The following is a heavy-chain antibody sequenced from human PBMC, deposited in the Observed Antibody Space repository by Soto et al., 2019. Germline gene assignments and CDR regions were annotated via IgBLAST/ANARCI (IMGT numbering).Heavy chain of an antibody. J-gene: IGHJ5*02. V-gene: IGHV2-5*02. Sequence: QITLKESGPPLVKPTQTLTLTCTFSGFSLSTRGVGVGWIRQPPGKALEWLALIYWDDDKRYSPSLKSRLTITKDTSKSQVVLTMTNMDPVDTATYYCAHSITMVRGVIINWFDPWGQGTLVTVSS. CDR1: GFSLSTRGVG. CDR3: AHSITMVRGVIINWFDP. CDR2: IYWDDDK. D-gene: IGHD3-10*01.